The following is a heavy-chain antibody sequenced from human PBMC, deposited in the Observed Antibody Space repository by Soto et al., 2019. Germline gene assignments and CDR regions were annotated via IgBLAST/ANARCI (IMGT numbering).Heavy chain of an antibody. CDR3: AHTPQQLIHARGSGHFDY. CDR2: IYWDDDQ. CDR1: GLSLITRGVG. Sequence: QITLKESGPTLVKPTQILTLTCTFSGLSLITRGVGVGWLRQPPGKALDWLGQIYWDDDQRYSPSLENRLTITKNTSKNQVVLKMTNMDPVDTAKYYCAHTPQQLIHARGSGHFDYGGQGALVTVSS. D-gene: IGHD5-18*01. V-gene: IGHV2-5*02. J-gene: IGHJ4*02.